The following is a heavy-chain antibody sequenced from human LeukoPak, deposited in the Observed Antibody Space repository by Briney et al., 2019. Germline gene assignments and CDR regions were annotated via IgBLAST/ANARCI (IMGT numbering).Heavy chain of an antibody. J-gene: IGHJ4*02. V-gene: IGHV3-23*01. CDR2: ISGTVGST. CDR1: GFTFSSYA. D-gene: IGHD6-19*01. Sequence: GGALRLSCAASGFTFSSYAMSWVRQAPGKGLEWVSAISGTVGSTYYADSVKGRFTISRDNSKNTLYLQMNSLRAEDTAVYYCAKDRGSIAVAGIDYWGQGTLVTVSS. CDR3: AKDRGSIAVAGIDY.